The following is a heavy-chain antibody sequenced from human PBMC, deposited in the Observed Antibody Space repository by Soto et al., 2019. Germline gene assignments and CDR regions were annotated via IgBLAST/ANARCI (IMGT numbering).Heavy chain of an antibody. J-gene: IGHJ6*03. CDR3: TRDRITMVRGVIPAPYYYYMDV. CDR1: GFTFGDYA. Sequence: GGSLRLSCTASGFTFGDYAMSWFRQAPGKGLEWVGFIRSKAYGGTTEYAAPVKGRFTISRDDSKSIAYLQMNSLKTEDTAVYYCTRDRITMVRGVIPAPYYYYMDVWGKGTTVTVS. CDR2: IRSKAYGGTT. D-gene: IGHD3-10*01. V-gene: IGHV3-49*03.